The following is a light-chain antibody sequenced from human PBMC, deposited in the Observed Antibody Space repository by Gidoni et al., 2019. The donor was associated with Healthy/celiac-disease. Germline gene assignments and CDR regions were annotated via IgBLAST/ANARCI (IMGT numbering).Light chain of an antibody. CDR3: QQSYNTPPWT. CDR2: AAS. J-gene: IGKJ1*01. CDR1: QSISSY. V-gene: IGKV1-39*01. Sequence: DIQMTQSPSSLSASVGDRVTITCRASQSISSYLNWYQQRPGKAPKLLIYAASSLQSGVPSRFSGSRSGTDFTLTISNLQPEDFATYYCQQSYNTPPWTFGQGTKVEIK.